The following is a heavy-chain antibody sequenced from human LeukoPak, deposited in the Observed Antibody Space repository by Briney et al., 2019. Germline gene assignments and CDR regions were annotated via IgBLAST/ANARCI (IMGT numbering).Heavy chain of an antibody. CDR1: GFMFNNYW. J-gene: IGHJ1*01. CDR2: IKQDGSEK. V-gene: IGHV3-7*03. Sequence: GGSLRLSCAASGFMFNNYWMTWVRQAPGKGLEWVANIKQDGSEKYYLHSVRGRFTISRDNAKNSLLLQMNSLRGEDTAVYYCTRNSGWYGLSWGQGTLVTVSS. D-gene: IGHD6-19*01. CDR3: TRNSGWYGLS.